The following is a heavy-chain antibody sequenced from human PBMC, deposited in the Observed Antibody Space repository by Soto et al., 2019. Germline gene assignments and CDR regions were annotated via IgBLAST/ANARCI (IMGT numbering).Heavy chain of an antibody. CDR2: INPNSGNI. J-gene: IGHJ4*02. Sequence: ASVKVSCKASGNTFTSYDINWVRQATGHGLEWMGWINPNSGNIGYAQRFQGRVTMTRNTAIRTAYMEVSRLRSDDTAVYYCARGRASGSYYLLDYWGQGTLVTVSS. CDR3: ARGRASGSYYLLDY. D-gene: IGHD3-10*01. V-gene: IGHV1-8*01. CDR1: GNTFTSYD.